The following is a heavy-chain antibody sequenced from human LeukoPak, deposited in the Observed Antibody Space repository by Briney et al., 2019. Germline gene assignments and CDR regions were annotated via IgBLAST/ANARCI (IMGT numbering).Heavy chain of an antibody. Sequence: GGSRRLSCAASGFTFSSYEMNWVRQAPGKGLEWVSYISSSGSTIYYADSVKGRFTISRDNAKNSLYLQMNSLRAEDTAVYYCARESYDAFDIWGQGTMVTVSS. J-gene: IGHJ3*02. CDR2: ISSSGSTI. D-gene: IGHD3-10*01. CDR1: GFTFSSYE. V-gene: IGHV3-48*03. CDR3: ARESYDAFDI.